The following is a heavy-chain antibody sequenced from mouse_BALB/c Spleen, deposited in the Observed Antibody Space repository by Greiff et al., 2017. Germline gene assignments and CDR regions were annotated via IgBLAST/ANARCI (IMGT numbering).Heavy chain of an antibody. Sequence: QVQLKESGPGLVAPSQSLSITCTVSGFSLTGYGVNWVRQPPGKGLEWLGLIWGDGSTDYNSALKSRLSISKDNSKSQVFLKMNSLQTDDTARYYCARDGGHWYFDVWGAGTTVTVSS. CDR3: ARDGGHWYFDV. J-gene: IGHJ1*01. CDR1: GFSLTGYG. V-gene: IGHV2-6-7*01. CDR2: IWGDGST.